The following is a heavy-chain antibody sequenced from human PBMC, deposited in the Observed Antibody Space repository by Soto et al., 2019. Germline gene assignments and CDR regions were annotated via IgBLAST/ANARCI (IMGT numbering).Heavy chain of an antibody. CDR2: IIPIFGTA. Sequence: QVQLVQSGAEVKKPGSSVKVSCKVSGGTFSSYAISWVRQAPGQGLEWMGGIIPIFGTANYAQKFPGRVTITADESTSTAYMELSSLRSEDTAVYYCARESRYCSGGSCYFLPGIDYWGQGTLVTVSS. V-gene: IGHV1-69*12. J-gene: IGHJ4*02. CDR1: GGTFSSYA. D-gene: IGHD2-15*01. CDR3: ARESRYCSGGSCYFLPGIDY.